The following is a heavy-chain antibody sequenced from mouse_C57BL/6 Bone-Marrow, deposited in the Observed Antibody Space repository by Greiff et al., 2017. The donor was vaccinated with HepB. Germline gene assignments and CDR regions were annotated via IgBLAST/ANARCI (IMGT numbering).Heavy chain of an antibody. CDR3: ARVRGIGWY. Sequence: QVQLKQSGAELAKPGASVKLSCKASGYTFTSYWMHWVKQRPGQGLEWIGYINPSSGYTNYNQKFKDKATLTADKSTSTAYMQLRSLTSEDSAVYYCARVRGIGWYWDQGTAVTVSA. CDR1: GYTFTSYW. V-gene: IGHV1-7*01. J-gene: IGHJ4*01. CDR2: INPSSGYT. D-gene: IGHD2-14*01.